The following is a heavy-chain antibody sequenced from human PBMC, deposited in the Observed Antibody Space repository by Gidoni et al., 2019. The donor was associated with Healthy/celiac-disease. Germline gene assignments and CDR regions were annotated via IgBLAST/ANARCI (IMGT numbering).Heavy chain of an antibody. CDR3: ARGSRYYDSSGDNPLGY. CDR1: GGSFSGYY. D-gene: IGHD3-22*01. Sequence: QVQLQQWGAGLLKPSETLSLTCAVYGGSFSGYYWSWIRQPPGKGLEWIGEINHSGSTNDNPSLKSRVTISVDTSKNQFSLKLSSVTAADTAVYYCARGSRYYDSSGDNPLGYWGQGTLVTVSS. V-gene: IGHV4-34*01. J-gene: IGHJ4*02. CDR2: INHSGST.